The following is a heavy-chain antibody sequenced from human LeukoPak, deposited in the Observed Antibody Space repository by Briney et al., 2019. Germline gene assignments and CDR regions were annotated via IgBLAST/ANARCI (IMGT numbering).Heavy chain of an antibody. D-gene: IGHD1-26*01. Sequence: ASVKVSCKASGYTFTGYYMHWVRQAPGQGLEWMGWINPNSGGTNYAQKFQGWVTMTRDTSISTAYMELSRLRSDDTAVYYCASARLRATGPSEFDYWGQGTLVTVSS. V-gene: IGHV1-2*04. CDR1: GYTFTGYY. CDR2: INPNSGGT. CDR3: ASARLRATGPSEFDY. J-gene: IGHJ4*02.